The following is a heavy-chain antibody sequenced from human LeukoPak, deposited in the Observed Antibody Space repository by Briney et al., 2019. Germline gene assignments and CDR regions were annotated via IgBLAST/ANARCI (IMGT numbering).Heavy chain of an antibody. CDR3: ARDSEGLLWFGEFRYNWFDP. Sequence: GGSLRLSCAASGFTFSSYAMGWVRQAPGKGLEWVSAISGTGNRTYYADSVKGRFTISRDNAKNSLYLQMNSLRAEDTAVYYCARDSEGLLWFGEFRYNWFDPWGQGTLVTVSS. V-gene: IGHV3-23*01. CDR2: ISGTGNRT. J-gene: IGHJ5*02. CDR1: GFTFSSYA. D-gene: IGHD3-10*01.